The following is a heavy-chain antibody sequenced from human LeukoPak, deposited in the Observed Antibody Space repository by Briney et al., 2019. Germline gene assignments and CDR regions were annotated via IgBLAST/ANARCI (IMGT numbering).Heavy chain of an antibody. Sequence: SETLSLTCTVSGASVNSGSSYWSWIRQPPGKGLEWIGYIYYSGITNYNPSLKSRVTVSVDTSKNQFSLKLSSVTAADTAVYYCARDSRGHSGYDLDYWGQGTLVTVSS. J-gene: IGHJ4*02. CDR1: GASVNSGSSY. CDR2: IYYSGIT. V-gene: IGHV4-61*01. CDR3: ARDSRGHSGYDLDY. D-gene: IGHD5-12*01.